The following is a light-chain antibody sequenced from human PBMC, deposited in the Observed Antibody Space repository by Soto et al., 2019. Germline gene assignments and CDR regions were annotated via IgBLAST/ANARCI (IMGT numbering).Light chain of an antibody. CDR3: SAYTRSSTWV. Sequence: QSALTQPASVSGSPGQSITISCTGTSSDVGGYNYVSWYQQHPGKAPKLMIYDVSNRPSGVSNRFSGSKSVNTASLTISGLQAEDEADYYCSAYTRSSTWVFGGGTKVTVL. CDR2: DVS. J-gene: IGLJ3*02. CDR1: SSDVGGYNY. V-gene: IGLV2-14*03.